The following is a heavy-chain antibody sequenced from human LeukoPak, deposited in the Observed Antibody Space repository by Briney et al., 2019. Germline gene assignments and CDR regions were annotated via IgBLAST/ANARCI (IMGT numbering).Heavy chain of an antibody. J-gene: IGHJ3*02. V-gene: IGHV4-34*01. D-gene: IGHD6-13*01. CDR2: INHSGST. CDR3: ASIRIAAARKAFDI. CDR1: GGSFSGYY. Sequence: SETLSLTCADYGGSFSGYYWSWIRQPPGKGLEWIGEINHSGSTNYNPSLKSRVTISVDTSKNQFSLKLSSVTAADTAVYYCASIRIAAARKAFDIWGQGTMVTVSS.